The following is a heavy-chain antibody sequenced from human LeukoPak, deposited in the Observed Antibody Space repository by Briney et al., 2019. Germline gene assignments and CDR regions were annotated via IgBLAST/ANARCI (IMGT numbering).Heavy chain of an antibody. CDR2: ISYDGSNK. CDR3: ASTPNGVAAIYFDY. Sequence: GGSLRLSCAASGFTFSSHGMNWVRQAPGKGLEWVAVISYDGSNKYYADSVKGRFTISRDNAKNTLYLQMNSLRAGDTAVYYCASTPNGVAAIYFDYWGQGTLVTVSS. J-gene: IGHJ4*02. CDR1: GFTFSSHG. V-gene: IGHV3-30*03. D-gene: IGHD2-15*01.